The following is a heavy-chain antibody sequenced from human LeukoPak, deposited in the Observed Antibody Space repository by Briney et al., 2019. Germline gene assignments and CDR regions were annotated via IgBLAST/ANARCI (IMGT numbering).Heavy chain of an antibody. V-gene: IGHV3-23*01. J-gene: IGHJ4*02. CDR1: GFTFSSYA. CDR3: AKDGRYSSSGGGIDY. Sequence: GGSLRLSCAASGFTFSSYAMSWVRQAPGKGLEWVSAISGSGGSTYYAHSVKGGFTFSRDNSKNTLYLQMNSLRAEDTAVYYCAKDGRYSSSGGGIDYWGQGTLVTVSS. CDR2: ISGSGGST. D-gene: IGHD6-6*01.